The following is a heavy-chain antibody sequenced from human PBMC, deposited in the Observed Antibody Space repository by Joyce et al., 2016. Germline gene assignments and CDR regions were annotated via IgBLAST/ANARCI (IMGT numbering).Heavy chain of an antibody. V-gene: IGHV3-21*01. Sequence: VQLVESGGRLVKPGGSLRLSCAVSGFIFSGYTMNWVRQAPGKGLEWGASISSSSAYIFYADSVRGRFTISRDNAKNSLSLEMDRLGAEDTAIYYCARESDTSGWFFDFWGQGTLVSVST. D-gene: IGHD6-13*01. CDR2: ISSSSAYI. J-gene: IGHJ4*02. CDR1: GFIFSGYT. CDR3: ARESDTSGWFFDF.